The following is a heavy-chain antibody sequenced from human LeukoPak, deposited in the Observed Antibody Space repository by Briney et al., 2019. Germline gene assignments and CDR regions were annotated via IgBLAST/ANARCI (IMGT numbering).Heavy chain of an antibody. CDR1: GYSITSGYY. CDR2: IYHSGST. Sequence: PSATLYLTCAVSGYSITSGYYWGWIRQPPGKGLEWIGSIYHSGSTYYNPSLKSRVTISVDTSTNQFSLKLSSVTAADTAVYYCARHLLDIVVVPAALTPVNWFDPWGQGTLVTVSS. V-gene: IGHV4-38-2*01. J-gene: IGHJ5*02. CDR3: ARHLLDIVVVPAALTPVNWFDP. D-gene: IGHD2-2*03.